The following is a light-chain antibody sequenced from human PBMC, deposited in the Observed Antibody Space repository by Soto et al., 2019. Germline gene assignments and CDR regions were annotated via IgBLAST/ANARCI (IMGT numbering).Light chain of an antibody. Sequence: DIQMTQSPASVSASVGDRVTITCRASQRISSSLAWYQQKPGKAPNLLIYAASRLESGVPSRFSGSVSGTDFTLPISSLQPEDFATYYCQQANSLPLTFGGGTKVEV. V-gene: IGKV1-12*01. CDR1: QRISSS. J-gene: IGKJ4*01. CDR2: AAS. CDR3: QQANSLPLT.